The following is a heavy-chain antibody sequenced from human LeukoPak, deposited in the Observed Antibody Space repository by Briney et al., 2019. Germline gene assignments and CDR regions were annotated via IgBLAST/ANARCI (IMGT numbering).Heavy chain of an antibody. D-gene: IGHD5-24*01. V-gene: IGHV4-34*01. CDR1: GGSFSGYY. Sequence: PSETLSLTCAVYGGSFSGYYWSWIRQPPGKGLEWIGEINHSGSTNYNPSLKSRVTISVGTSKNQFSLKLSSVTAADTAVYYCARALRWLHGTYYFDYWGQGTLVTVSS. CDR3: ARALRWLHGTYYFDY. CDR2: INHSGST. J-gene: IGHJ4*02.